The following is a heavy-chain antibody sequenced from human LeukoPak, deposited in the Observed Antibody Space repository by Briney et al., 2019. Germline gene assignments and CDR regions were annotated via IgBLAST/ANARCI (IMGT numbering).Heavy chain of an antibody. J-gene: IGHJ4*02. Sequence: GGSLRLSCAASGFIFANYAMSWVRQAPGKGLEWVSAISGSGGSTYYADSVKGRFTISRDNSKNTLYLQMNSLRAEDTAEYYCAKDHHDILTGYDYWGQGTLVTVSS. CDR3: AKDHHDILTGYDY. CDR2: ISGSGGST. CDR1: GFIFANYA. D-gene: IGHD3-9*01. V-gene: IGHV3-23*01.